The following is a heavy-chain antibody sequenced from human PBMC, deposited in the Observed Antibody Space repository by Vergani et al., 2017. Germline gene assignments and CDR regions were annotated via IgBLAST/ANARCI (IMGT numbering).Heavy chain of an antibody. CDR1: GFTFSSYG. CDR3: AKERRGSSGYPGVMDV. D-gene: IGHD3-22*01. CDR2: ISYDGSNK. V-gene: IGHV3-30*18. Sequence: QVQLVESGGGVVQPGRSLRLSCAASGFTFSSYGMHWVRPAPGKGLEWVAVISYDGSNKYYADSVKGRFTISRDNSKNTLYLQMNSLRAEDTAVYYCAKERRGSSGYPGVMDVWGQGTTVTVSS. J-gene: IGHJ6*02.